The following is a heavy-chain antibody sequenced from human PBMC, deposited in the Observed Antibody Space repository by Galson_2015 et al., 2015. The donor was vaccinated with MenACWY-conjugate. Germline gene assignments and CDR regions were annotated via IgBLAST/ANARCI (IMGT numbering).Heavy chain of an antibody. J-gene: IGHJ4*02. CDR3: AGVVSLKFHFDY. Sequence: ETLSLTCDVSGASISSSSNWWSWVRQPPGKGLEWIAEIYHDGSTNYDASLKSRLTISADKSKNQFSLKLTSVTAADTAVYYCAGVVSLKFHFDYWGQGALVTVSS. D-gene: IGHD2-21*01. CDR1: GASISSSSNW. V-gene: IGHV4-4*02. CDR2: IYHDGST.